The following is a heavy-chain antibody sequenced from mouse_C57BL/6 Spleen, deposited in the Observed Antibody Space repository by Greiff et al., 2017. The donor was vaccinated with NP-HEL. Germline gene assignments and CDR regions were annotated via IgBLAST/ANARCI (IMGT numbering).Heavy chain of an antibody. CDR3: ARGYYGSSYGYFDV. J-gene: IGHJ1*03. Sequence: VQLVESGPELVKPGASVKMSCKASGYSFSSSWMNWVKQRPGKGLEWIGRIYPGDGDTNYNGKFKGKATLTADKSSSTAYMQLSSLTSEDAAVYFCARGYYGSSYGYFDVWGTGTTVTVSS. V-gene: IGHV1-82*01. D-gene: IGHD1-1*01. CDR1: GYSFSSSW. CDR2: IYPGDGDT.